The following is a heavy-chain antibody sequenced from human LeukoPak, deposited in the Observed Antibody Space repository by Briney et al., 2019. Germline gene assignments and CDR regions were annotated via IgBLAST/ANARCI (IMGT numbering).Heavy chain of an antibody. J-gene: IGHJ4*02. V-gene: IGHV3-23*01. Sequence: GGSLTLSCGASGFTFSNYAMSWVRQAPGKGLEWVSSISGSGGSTDYADSVKGRFTMSRDNSRNTLYVQMNSLRAEDTAVYYCAKTDSSGYYYTHFNYWAQGTLVTVSS. CDR2: ISGSGGST. CDR1: GFTFSNYA. CDR3: AKTDSSGYYYTHFNY. D-gene: IGHD3-22*01.